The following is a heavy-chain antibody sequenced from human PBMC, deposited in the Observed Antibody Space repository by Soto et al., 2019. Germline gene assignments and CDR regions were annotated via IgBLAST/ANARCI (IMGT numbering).Heavy chain of an antibody. Sequence: PGESLKISCKGSGYSFTIYWIGWVRQMPGKGLEWMGIIYPGDSDTRYSPSFQGQVTISADKSISTAYLQWSSLKASDTAMYYCARGPYYDFWSGYYDWFDPWGQGTLVTVSS. V-gene: IGHV5-51*01. CDR3: ARGPYYDFWSGYYDWFDP. J-gene: IGHJ5*02. D-gene: IGHD3-3*01. CDR1: GYSFTIYW. CDR2: IYPGDSDT.